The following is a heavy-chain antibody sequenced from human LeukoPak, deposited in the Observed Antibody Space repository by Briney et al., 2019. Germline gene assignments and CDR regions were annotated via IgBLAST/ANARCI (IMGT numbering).Heavy chain of an antibody. V-gene: IGHV4-34*01. Sequence: SETLSLTCAVYGGSFSGYYWSWIRQPPGKGLEWIGEINHSGSTNYNPYLKSRVTISVDTSKNQFSLKLSSVTAADTAVYYCARGYCSGGSCYSWGYYYYYMDVWGKGTTVTVSS. CDR2: INHSGST. D-gene: IGHD2-15*01. CDR3: ARGYCSGGSCYSWGYYYYYMDV. J-gene: IGHJ6*03. CDR1: GGSFSGYY.